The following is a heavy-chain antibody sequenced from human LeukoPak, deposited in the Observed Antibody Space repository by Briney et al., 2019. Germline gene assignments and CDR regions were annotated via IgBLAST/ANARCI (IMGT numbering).Heavy chain of an antibody. CDR3: ARQLGDRLLFDY. V-gene: IGHV4-38-2*02. CDR1: DYSISNTYY. CDR2: IHHSGIT. J-gene: IGHJ4*02. D-gene: IGHD2-21*01. Sequence: SETLSLTCTVSDYSISNTYYWGWIRQPPGKGLEWIGNIHHSGITNYNPSLKSRVSISLDTSRNQFSLKLSSVTAADTAVYYCARQLGDRLLFDYWGQGTLVTVSS.